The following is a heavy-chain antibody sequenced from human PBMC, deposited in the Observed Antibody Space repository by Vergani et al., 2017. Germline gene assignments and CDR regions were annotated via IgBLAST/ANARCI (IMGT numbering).Heavy chain of an antibody. CDR3: ARHGTFYYGSGSFYNPFDY. CDR2: IYHSGSS. Sequence: QVQLQESGPGLVKPSETLSLTCVVSGYSISSGFYWGWIRQPPGKGLEWIGSIYHSGSSYYNPSLKSRVTISIDTSKNQFSLNLSSVTAADTAVYSCARHGTFYYGSGSFYNPFDYWGQGTLVTVSS. J-gene: IGHJ4*02. D-gene: IGHD3-10*01. V-gene: IGHV4-38-2*01. CDR1: GYSISSGFY.